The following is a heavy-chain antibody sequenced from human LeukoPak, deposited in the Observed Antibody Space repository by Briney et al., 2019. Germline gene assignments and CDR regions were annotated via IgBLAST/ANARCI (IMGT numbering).Heavy chain of an antibody. CDR1: GFTFNNYA. J-gene: IGHJ4*02. D-gene: IGHD6-19*01. CDR3: AKEIGWTNHFDY. V-gene: IGHV3-23*01. CDR2: ISGSGGST. Sequence: GGSLRLSCAASGFTFNNYAMNWVRQAPGKGLEWVSAISGSGGSTYYADSVKGRFTISRDNSKNTLYLQMNSLRAEDTAVYYCAKEIGWTNHFDYWGQGTLVTVSS.